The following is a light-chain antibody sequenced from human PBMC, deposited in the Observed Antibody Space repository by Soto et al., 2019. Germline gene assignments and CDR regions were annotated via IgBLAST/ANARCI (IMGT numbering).Light chain of an antibody. CDR1: QSVGNY. J-gene: IGKJ5*01. CDR3: QQRSNWPVT. CDR2: DAS. V-gene: IGKV3-11*01. Sequence: EIVLTQSPATLSLYPGERATLSCRASQSVGNYLGWYQQKPGQAPRLLIYDASSRATGIPARFSGSGSGTDFTLTISSLEPEDFAIYYCQQRSNWPVTFGQGTRLEIK.